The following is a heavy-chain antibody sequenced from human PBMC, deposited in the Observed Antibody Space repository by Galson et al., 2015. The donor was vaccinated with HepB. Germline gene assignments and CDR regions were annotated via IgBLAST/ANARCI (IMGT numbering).Heavy chain of an antibody. CDR3: ARDPIPAGVPYYFDY. CDR1: GFTFSSYA. D-gene: IGHD7-27*01. V-gene: IGHV3-30-3*01. CDR2: ISYDGSNK. Sequence: SLRLSCAASGFTFSSYAMHWVRQAPGKGLEWVAVISYDGSNKYYADSVKGRFTISRDNSKNTLYLQMNSLRAEDTAVYYCARDPIPAGVPYYFDYWGQGTLVTVSS. J-gene: IGHJ4*02.